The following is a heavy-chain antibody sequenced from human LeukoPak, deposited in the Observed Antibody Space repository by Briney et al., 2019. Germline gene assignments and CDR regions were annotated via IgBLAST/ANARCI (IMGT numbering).Heavy chain of an antibody. CDR2: IHPNTGGT. CDR1: GYTFTGYY. Sequence: ASVKVSCKASGYTFTGYYLHWVRQAPGQGLEWMGWIHPNTGGTNFAQKFQGRVTMTRDTSISTAYMELSSLRSDDTAVYYCARSAGGSGRWGDNWFDPWGQGTPVTVSS. CDR3: ARSAGGSGRWGDNWFDP. V-gene: IGHV1-2*02. J-gene: IGHJ5*02. D-gene: IGHD3-10*01.